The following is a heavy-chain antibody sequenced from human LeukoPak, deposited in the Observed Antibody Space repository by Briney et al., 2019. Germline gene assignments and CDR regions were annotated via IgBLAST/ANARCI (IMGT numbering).Heavy chain of an antibody. CDR3: ARAPQCKWLLAPDAFYI. V-gene: IGHV4-4*02. J-gene: IGHJ3*02. CDR2: IYNSGST. D-gene: IGHD3-22*01. Sequence: SGTLSLTCAVSGDSFTGSNWWSWVRPPPGKGVGWVREIYNSGSTNYTPTLKSRVTISEDKSQNPFSLKLTSVTAAATAVSYCARAPQCKWLLAPDAFYIWGQGKMGTVSS. CDR1: GDSFTGSNW.